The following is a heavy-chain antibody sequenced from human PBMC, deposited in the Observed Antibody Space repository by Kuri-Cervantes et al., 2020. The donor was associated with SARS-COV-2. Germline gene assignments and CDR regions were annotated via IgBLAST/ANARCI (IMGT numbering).Heavy chain of an antibody. Sequence: ETLSLTCAASGFTFSSYAMSWVRQAPGKGLEWVSAISGSGGSTYYADSVKGRFTISRDNSKNTLYLQMNSLRAEDTAVYYCARDFNWRDPDYYYYGMDVWGQGTTVTVSS. CDR3: ARDFNWRDPDYYYYGMDV. CDR2: ISGSGGST. J-gene: IGHJ6*02. V-gene: IGHV3-23*01. CDR1: GFTFSSYA. D-gene: IGHD1-1*01.